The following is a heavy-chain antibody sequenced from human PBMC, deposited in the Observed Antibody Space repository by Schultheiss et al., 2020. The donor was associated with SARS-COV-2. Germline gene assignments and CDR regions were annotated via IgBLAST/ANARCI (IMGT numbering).Heavy chain of an antibody. CDR3: ARDLPPHDY. V-gene: IGHV3-30-3*01. Sequence: GGSLRLSCAASGFTFSTFAMHWVRQAPGKGLEWLTLISYDSTNIHYADSVKGRFTISRDNSKNTLYLQMNSLRPEDTAIYYCARDLPPHDYWGQGTPVTVSS. CDR1: GFTFSTFA. J-gene: IGHJ4*02. CDR2: ISYDSTNI.